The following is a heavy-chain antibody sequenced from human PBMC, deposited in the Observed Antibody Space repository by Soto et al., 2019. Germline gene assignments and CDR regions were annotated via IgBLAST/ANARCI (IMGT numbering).Heavy chain of an antibody. Sequence: PVGSLRLSCAASGFTFSSYAMSWVRQAPGKGLEWVSAISGSGGSTYYADSVKGRFTISRDNSKNTLYLQMNSLRAEDTAVYYCAKDGGYSYGSLDYWGQGTLVTVSS. CDR1: GFTFSSYA. V-gene: IGHV3-23*01. CDR2: ISGSGGST. CDR3: AKDGGYSYGSLDY. J-gene: IGHJ4*02. D-gene: IGHD5-18*01.